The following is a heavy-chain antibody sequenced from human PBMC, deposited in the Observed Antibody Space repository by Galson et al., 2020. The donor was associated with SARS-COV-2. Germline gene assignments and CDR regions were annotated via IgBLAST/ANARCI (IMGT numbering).Heavy chain of an antibody. CDR2: ISSRSSPI. CDR1: GFTFSRYS. D-gene: IGHD2-21*01. V-gene: IGHV3-48*01. J-gene: IGHJ5*02. Sequence: GESLKISCAGSGFTFSRYSMNWVRQAPGKGLEWLTYISSRSSPIMYADSVKGRFTVSRDNARNSLYLQINDLRSEDTAVYYCARDCDGTCWFDHWGQGTLVTVSS. CDR3: ARDCDGTCWFDH.